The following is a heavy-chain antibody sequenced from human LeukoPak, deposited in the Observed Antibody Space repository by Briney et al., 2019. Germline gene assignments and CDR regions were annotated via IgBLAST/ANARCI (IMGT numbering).Heavy chain of an antibody. CDR1: GYTFTSYG. Sequence: GASVKFSCKASGYTFTSYGISWGRQAPGQGLEWMGWISAYNGNTNYAQKLQGRVTMTTDTSTSTAYMELRSLRSDDTAVYYCARVLAAAGYYYYGMDVWGQGTTVTVSS. D-gene: IGHD6-13*01. J-gene: IGHJ6*02. CDR3: ARVLAAAGYYYYGMDV. V-gene: IGHV1-18*01. CDR2: ISAYNGNT.